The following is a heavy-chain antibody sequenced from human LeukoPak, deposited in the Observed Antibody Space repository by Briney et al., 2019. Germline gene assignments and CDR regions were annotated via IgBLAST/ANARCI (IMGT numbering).Heavy chain of an antibody. J-gene: IGHJ4*02. D-gene: IGHD3-10*01. CDR2: IYYSGGA. Sequence: PSETLSLTCTVSGGSISSSSYYWGWIRQPPGKGLEWIGSIYYSGGAYYNPSLKSRVTMFVDTSKNQFSLELSSVTAADTAVYYCARLGSGSYYRGTIDYWGQGTLVTVSS. CDR1: GGSISSSSYY. V-gene: IGHV4-39*01. CDR3: ARLGSGSYYRGTIDY.